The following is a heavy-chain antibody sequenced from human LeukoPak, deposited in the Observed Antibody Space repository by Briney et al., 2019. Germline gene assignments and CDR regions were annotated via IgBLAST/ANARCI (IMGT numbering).Heavy chain of an antibody. J-gene: IGHJ5*02. V-gene: IGHV4-59*01. D-gene: IGHD6-13*01. Sequence: KSSETLSLTCTASGGSISSYYWSWIRQPPGKGLEWIGYIYYSGSTNYNPSLKSRVTMSVDTSKNQFSLKLSSVTAADTAVYYCARDSISAAERYWFDPWGQGTLVTVSS. CDR2: IYYSGST. CDR3: ARDSISAAERYWFDP. CDR1: GGSISSYY.